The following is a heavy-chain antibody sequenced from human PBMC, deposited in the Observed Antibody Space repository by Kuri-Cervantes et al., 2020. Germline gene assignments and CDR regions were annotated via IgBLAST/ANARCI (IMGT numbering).Heavy chain of an antibody. V-gene: IGHV3-33*01. D-gene: IGHD3-22*01. J-gene: IGHJ3*02. CDR3: ARSSGYYPDAFDI. CDR2: IWYDGSNK. CDR1: GFTFSSYG. Sequence: GGSLRLSCAASGFTFSSYGMHWVRQAPGKGLEWVAVIWYDGSNKYYADSVKGRFTISRDNAKNSLYLQMNSLRAEDTAVYYCARSSGYYPDAFDIWGQGTMVTVSS.